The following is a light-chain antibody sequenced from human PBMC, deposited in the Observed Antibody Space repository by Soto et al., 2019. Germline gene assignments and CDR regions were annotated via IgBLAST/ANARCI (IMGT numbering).Light chain of an antibody. V-gene: IGLV2-8*01. CDR3: KSYAGSNTYV. Sequence: QSALTQPPSASGSPGQSVTISCTGNKNDIGVYDFVSWYQHHPGKAPRLIIYEVVQRPSGVPDRFSGSKSGNTASLTVSGLQGADEADYFCKSYAGSNTYVFGSGTKLTVL. CDR1: KNDIGVYDF. CDR2: EVV. J-gene: IGLJ1*01.